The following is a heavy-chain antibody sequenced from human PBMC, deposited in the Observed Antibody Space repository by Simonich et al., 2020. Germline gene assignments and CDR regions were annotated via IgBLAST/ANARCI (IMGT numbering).Heavy chain of an antibody. V-gene: IGHV4-59*08. D-gene: IGHD1-26*01. Sequence: QVQLQESGPGLVKPSETLSLTCTVSGGSISSYYWSWIRQPPGKGLEWIGYIYYSGSTNYNPPLKSRVTISVDTSKNRFSLKLSSVTAADTAVYYCARSLGYYYYYYGMDVWGQGTTVTVSS. CDR2: IYYSGST. CDR3: ARSLGYYYYYYGMDV. CDR1: GGSISSYY. J-gene: IGHJ6*02.